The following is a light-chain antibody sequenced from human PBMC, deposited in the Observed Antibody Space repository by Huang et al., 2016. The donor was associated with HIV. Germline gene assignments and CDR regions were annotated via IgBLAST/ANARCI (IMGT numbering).Light chain of an antibody. CDR2: MGA. Sequence: DIVMTQSPLSLAVTPGEPASISCRSSQSLLHSNGYSSVVWYLQKPGLSPQLLIYMGAERASGVPDRLSGSGSGTEFTLKISRVEAEDVGVYYCMQALQTPPTFGQGTKLEIK. CDR3: MQALQTPPT. J-gene: IGKJ2*01. V-gene: IGKV2-28*01. CDR1: QSLLHSNGYSS.